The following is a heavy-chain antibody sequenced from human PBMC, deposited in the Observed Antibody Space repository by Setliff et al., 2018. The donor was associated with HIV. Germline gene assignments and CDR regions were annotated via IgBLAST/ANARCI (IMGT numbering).Heavy chain of an antibody. V-gene: IGHV4-59*08. CDR3: ARQVPIPGVAVTPIDF. D-gene: IGHD3-22*01. CDR1: GDSISSYY. J-gene: IGHJ4*02. Sequence: SETLSLTCTVSGDSISSYYWSWIRQPPGKGLEWIGYVFYTGSTTYSPSLKSRLTISVDTSQHQFSLKLTSVTAADTAVYYCARQVPIPGVAVTPIDFWGQGILVTVSS. CDR2: VFYTGST.